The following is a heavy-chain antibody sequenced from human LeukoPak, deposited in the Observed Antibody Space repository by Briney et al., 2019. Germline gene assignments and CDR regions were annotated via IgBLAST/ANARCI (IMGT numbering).Heavy chain of an antibody. V-gene: IGHV3-23*01. CDR3: AKTHGYFDQ. J-gene: IGHJ4*02. D-gene: IGHD3-22*01. Sequence: GGSLRLSCAASGFTFSSYGMTWLRQTPAKGLHWVSAISGSGETTYYSDSVKGRFTISRDNCKNTLFLQMNSLRVEDAAMYYCAKTHGYFDQWGQGTLVAVSS. CDR1: GFTFSSYG. CDR2: ISGSGETT.